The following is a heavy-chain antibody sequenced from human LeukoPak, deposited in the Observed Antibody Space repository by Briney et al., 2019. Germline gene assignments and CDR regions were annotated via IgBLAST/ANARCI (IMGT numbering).Heavy chain of an antibody. J-gene: IGHJ6*04. V-gene: IGHV3-48*03. D-gene: IGHD3-9*01. CDR1: GFTFSSYE. CDR3: ARDHWAKNILTVSYGMDV. CDR2: ISSSGSTI. Sequence: QPGGSLRLSCAASGFTFSSYEMNWVRQAPGKGLEWVSYISSSGSTIYYADSVKGRFTISRDNAKNSLYLQMNSLRAEDTAVYYCARDHWAKNILTVSYGMDVWGKGTTVTVSS.